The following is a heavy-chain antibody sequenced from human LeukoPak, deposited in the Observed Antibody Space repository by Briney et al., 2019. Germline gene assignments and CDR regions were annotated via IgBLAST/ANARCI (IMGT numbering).Heavy chain of an antibody. D-gene: IGHD3-3*01. CDR3: ATPLFRSGYYKYYFDY. CDR1: GGTFSSYA. J-gene: IGHJ4*02. Sequence: ASVKVSCKASGGTFSSYAISWVRQAPGKGLEWMGGFDPEDGETIYAQKFQGRVTMTEDTSTDTAYMELSSLRSEDTAVYYCATPLFRSGYYKYYFDYWGQGTLVTVSS. V-gene: IGHV1-24*01. CDR2: FDPEDGET.